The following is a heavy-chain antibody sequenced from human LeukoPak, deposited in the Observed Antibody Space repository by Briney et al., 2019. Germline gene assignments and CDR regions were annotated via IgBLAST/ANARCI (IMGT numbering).Heavy chain of an antibody. D-gene: IGHD4-23*01. CDR1: GYTFTGYY. J-gene: IGHJ4*02. CDR2: INPNSGGT. CDR3: ARDPHYGGNSPYFFDY. Sequence: ASVKVSCKASGYTFTGYYMHWVRQAPGQGLEWMGRINPNSGGTNYAQKFQGRVTMTWDTSISTAYMELSRLRSDDTAVYYCARDPHYGGNSPYFFDYWGQGTLVTVSS. V-gene: IGHV1-2*06.